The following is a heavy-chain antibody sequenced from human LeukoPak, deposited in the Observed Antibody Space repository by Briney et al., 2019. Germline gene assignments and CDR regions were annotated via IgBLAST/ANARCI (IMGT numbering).Heavy chain of an antibody. V-gene: IGHV3-15*01. CDR3: TTDTVVVPAAIEA. D-gene: IGHD2-2*01. J-gene: IGHJ5*02. CDR1: GFTFSNAW. Sequence: GGSLRLSCAASGFTFSNAWMSWVRQAPGKGLEWVGRIKSKTDGGTTDYAAPVKGRFTISRDDSKNTLYLQMNSLKTEDTAVYYCTTDTVVVPAAIEAWGQGTLVTVSS. CDR2: IKSKTDGGTT.